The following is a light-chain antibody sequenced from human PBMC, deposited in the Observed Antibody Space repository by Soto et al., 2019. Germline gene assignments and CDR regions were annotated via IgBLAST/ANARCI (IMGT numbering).Light chain of an antibody. CDR1: SSNIGAGYD. V-gene: IGLV1-40*01. J-gene: IGLJ2*01. CDR2: GNS. Sequence: QCVLTQPPSVSGAPGQRVTISCTGSSSNIGAGYDVHWYQQLPGTAPKLLIYGNSNRPSGVPDRFSGSKSGTSASLAITGLQAEDEADYYCSSYAGSNNLVFGGGTKVTVL. CDR3: SSYAGSNNLV.